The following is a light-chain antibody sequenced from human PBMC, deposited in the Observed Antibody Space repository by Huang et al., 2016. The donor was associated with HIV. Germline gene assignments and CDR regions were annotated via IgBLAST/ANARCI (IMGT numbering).Light chain of an antibody. Sequence: EIVLTQSPATLSLSPGERATLSCRASQSVSTYLAWYQQKPGQAPRLLSYDASNRATGIPARFSGSGSGTDFTLTISNLEPEDFAVYYCQQRSNWPPMYTFGQGTKLEIK. CDR3: QQRSNWPPMYT. CDR1: QSVSTY. CDR2: DAS. J-gene: IGKJ2*01. V-gene: IGKV3-11*01.